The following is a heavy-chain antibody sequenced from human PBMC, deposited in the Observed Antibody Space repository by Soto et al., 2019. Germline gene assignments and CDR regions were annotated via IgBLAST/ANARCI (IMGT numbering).Heavy chain of an antibody. CDR1: GGSISSGGYS. J-gene: IGHJ5*02. CDR3: ASVPDL. Sequence: QLQLQESGSGLVKPSQTLSLTCAVSGGSISSGGYSWSWIRQPPGKGLEWIRYIYRSGSTYDNPSLKSRVTISVDRSKNQFSLKLSSVAAADAAVYYCASVPDLWGQGTLVTVSS. V-gene: IGHV4-30-2*01. D-gene: IGHD2-2*01. CDR2: IYRSGST.